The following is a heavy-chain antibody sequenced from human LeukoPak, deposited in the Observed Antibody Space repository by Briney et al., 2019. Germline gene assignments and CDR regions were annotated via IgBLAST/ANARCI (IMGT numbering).Heavy chain of an antibody. D-gene: IGHD3-10*01. Sequence: GGSLRLSCAASGFTFSSYAMHWVRQAPDKGLEWVAVISYDGSNKYYADSVKGRFTISRDNSKNTLYLQMNSLRAEDTAVYYCARAHMVRGVKGFDPWGQGTLVTVSS. CDR2: ISYDGSNK. CDR3: ARAHMVRGVKGFDP. J-gene: IGHJ5*02. CDR1: GFTFSSYA. V-gene: IGHV3-30*04.